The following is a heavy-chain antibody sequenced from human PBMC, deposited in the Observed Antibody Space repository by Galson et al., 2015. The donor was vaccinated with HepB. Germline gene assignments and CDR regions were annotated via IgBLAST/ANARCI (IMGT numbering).Heavy chain of an antibody. J-gene: IGHJ5*02. Sequence: SVKVSCKASGYIFTNHYMHWVRQAPGQGLEWMGIINPSGGSTTYAQKLQGRLTMTRDTSTSTVYMELSSLRSEDTAVYYCARDGAVAAFGWFDPWGQGTLVTVSS. D-gene: IGHD6-19*01. V-gene: IGHV1-46*04. CDR2: INPSGGST. CDR3: ARDGAVAAFGWFDP. CDR1: GYIFTNHY.